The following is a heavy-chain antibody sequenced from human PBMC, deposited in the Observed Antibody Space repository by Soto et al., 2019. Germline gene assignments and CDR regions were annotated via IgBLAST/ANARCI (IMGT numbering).Heavy chain of an antibody. CDR2: VYYSVRT. D-gene: IGHD3-16*01. CDR1: GGSISNYF. CDR3: ARASGGLAHFDS. J-gene: IGHJ4*02. Sequence: SETLSLTCSISGGSISNYFWTWIRQPPGKGLEWIGYVYYSVRTDHNPSLRSRVTISVDTSKNQFSLKLNSVTAADTAVYYCARASGGLAHFDSWGRGTLVTVSS. V-gene: IGHV4-59*01.